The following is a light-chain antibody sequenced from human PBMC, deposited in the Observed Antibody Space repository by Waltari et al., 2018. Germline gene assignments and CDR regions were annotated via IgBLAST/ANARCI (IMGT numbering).Light chain of an antibody. CDR2: WAS. CDR3: QQYYSTPPT. V-gene: IGKV4-1*01. CDR1: QIVLYSSNNKNY. J-gene: IGKJ2*01. Sequence: DIVMTQSPDSLAVSLGERATINCKSSQIVLYSSNNKNYLAWYQQKPGLPPKLLIYWASTRESGVPDRFSGSGSVTDFTLTISSLQAEDVAVYYCQQYYSTPPTFGQGTKLEIK.